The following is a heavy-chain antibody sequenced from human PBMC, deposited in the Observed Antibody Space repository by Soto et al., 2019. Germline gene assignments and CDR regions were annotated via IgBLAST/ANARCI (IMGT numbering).Heavy chain of an antibody. Sequence: PSETLSLTCTVSGGSISSYYWSWIRQPPGKGLEWIGYIYYSGSTNYNPSLKSRVTISVDTSKNQFSLKLSSVTAADTAVYYCARDSSDFPITFDYWGQGTLVTVSS. CDR1: GGSISSYY. CDR2: IYYSGST. J-gene: IGHJ4*02. V-gene: IGHV4-59*01. D-gene: IGHD2-21*02. CDR3: ARDSSDFPITFDY.